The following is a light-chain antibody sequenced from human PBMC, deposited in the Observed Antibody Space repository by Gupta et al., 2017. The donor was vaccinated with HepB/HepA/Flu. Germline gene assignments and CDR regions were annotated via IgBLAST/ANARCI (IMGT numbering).Light chain of an antibody. Sequence: EMVLTQSPATLSLSPGERATLSCRASQIVSSYLAWYQQKPGQPPRLLIYDTSNRATGIPARFSGSGSGTDFSLTISNLEPEDSAVYYCQQRSNWPRGFTFGPGTKVEIK. J-gene: IGKJ3*01. CDR3: QQRSNWPRGFT. CDR1: QIVSSY. CDR2: DTS. V-gene: IGKV3-11*01.